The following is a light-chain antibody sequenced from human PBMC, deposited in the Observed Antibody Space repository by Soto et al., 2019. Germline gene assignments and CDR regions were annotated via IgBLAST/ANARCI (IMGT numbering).Light chain of an antibody. CDR3: MQGTHWPPYT. V-gene: IGKV2-30*01. CDR1: QSLAYSDGNTY. Sequence: DVVMTQSPLSLPVTLGQPASISCRSSQSLAYSDGNTYLNWFQQRPGQSPRRLIYKVSNRDSGVRDRFSGSGSGTDFTLKISRVEAEDVGVYYCMQGTHWPPYTFGQGNKLEIK. CDR2: KVS. J-gene: IGKJ2*01.